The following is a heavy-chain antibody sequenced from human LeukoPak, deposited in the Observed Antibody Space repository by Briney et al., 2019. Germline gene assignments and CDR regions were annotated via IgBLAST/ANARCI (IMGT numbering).Heavy chain of an antibody. J-gene: IGHJ4*02. Sequence: LSGGSLRLSCAASGFIFTNYFMSWVRQAPGKGLGWVASIKHDGSEKYYVDSVRGRFTISRDNTMNSLYLQMSSLRAEDTAVYYCATDRGWRTSGYYLYYFEYWGQGTLVTFSS. CDR3: ATDRGWRTSGYYLYYFEY. CDR1: GFIFTNYF. D-gene: IGHD3-22*01. CDR2: IKHDGSEK. V-gene: IGHV3-7*01.